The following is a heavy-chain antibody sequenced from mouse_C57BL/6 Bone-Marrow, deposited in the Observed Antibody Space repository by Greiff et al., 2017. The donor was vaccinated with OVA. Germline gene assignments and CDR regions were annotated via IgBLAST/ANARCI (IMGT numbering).Heavy chain of an antibody. V-gene: IGHV1-64*01. CDR3: ARSGSNGDMDY. CDR1: GYTFTSYW. CDR2: IHPNSGST. Sequence: QVQLQQPGAELVKPGASVKLSCKASGYTFTSYWMYWVKQRPGQGLEWIGMIHPNSGSTNYNEKFKSKATLTVDKSSSPAYMQLSSLTSEGSAVYYCARSGSNGDMDYWGQGTSVTVSS. J-gene: IGHJ4*01. D-gene: IGHD2-5*01.